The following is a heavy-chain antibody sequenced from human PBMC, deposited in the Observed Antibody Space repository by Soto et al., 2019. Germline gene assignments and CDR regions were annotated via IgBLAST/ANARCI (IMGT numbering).Heavy chain of an antibody. CDR1: GYTFTSYN. Sequence: QVQLVQSGAEVKKPGASVKVSCKASGYTFTSYNMHWVRQAPGQGLEWVGMINPLGFSTTYAQKFRGRVIITRDTSTSIVDMELTNLRSEDTAVYYCARAAGRFWELYWFDPCGQGTLVTVSS. V-gene: IGHV1-46*01. D-gene: IGHD3-10*01. CDR3: ARAAGRFWELYWFDP. J-gene: IGHJ5*02. CDR2: INPLGFST.